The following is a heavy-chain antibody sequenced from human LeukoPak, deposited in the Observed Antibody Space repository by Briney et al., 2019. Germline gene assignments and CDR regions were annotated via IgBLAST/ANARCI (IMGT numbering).Heavy chain of an antibody. J-gene: IGHJ4*02. D-gene: IGHD2-21*01. CDR3: ASVVQGIVVY. CDR2: IYYSGST. Sequence: SETLSLTCAVSGGSISSYYWSWIRQPPGKGLEWIGYIYYSGSTNYNPSLKSRVTISVDTSKNQFSLKLSSVTAADTAVYYCASVVQGIVVYWGQGTLVTVSS. V-gene: IGHV4-59*12. CDR1: GGSISSYY.